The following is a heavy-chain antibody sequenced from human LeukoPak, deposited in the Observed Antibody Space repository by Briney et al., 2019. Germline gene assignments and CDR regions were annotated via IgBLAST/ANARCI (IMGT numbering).Heavy chain of an antibody. CDR1: GGSISSDY. Sequence: TSETLSLTCTVSGGSISSDYWSWIRQSPGRGLEYIGYISSTGDTNYNPSLKSRVTMSVDTSKNQLSLNLNSVTAADTAVYYCARHESRGTFPLHDWGQGILVTVSS. CDR3: ARHESRGTFPLHD. CDR2: ISSTGDT. D-gene: IGHD1-26*01. J-gene: IGHJ4*02. V-gene: IGHV4-59*08.